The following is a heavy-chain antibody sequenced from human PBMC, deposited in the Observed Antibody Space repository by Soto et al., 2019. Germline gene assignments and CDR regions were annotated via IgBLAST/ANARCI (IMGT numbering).Heavy chain of an antibody. V-gene: IGHV4-34*01. CDR3: ARLPRLDP. J-gene: IGHJ5*02. CDR2: INHSGST. Sequence: PSETLSLPCAVYGGSFSGYYWSWIRQPPGKGLEWIGEINHSGSTNYSPSFQGQVTISADKSISTAYLQWSSLKASDTAMYYCARLPRLDPWGQGTLVTVSS. D-gene: IGHD2-2*01. CDR1: GGSFSGYY.